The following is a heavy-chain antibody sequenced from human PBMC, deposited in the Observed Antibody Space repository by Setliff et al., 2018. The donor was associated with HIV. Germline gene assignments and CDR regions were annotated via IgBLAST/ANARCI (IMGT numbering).Heavy chain of an antibody. V-gene: IGHV4-4*02. CDR1: GGSISSNW. D-gene: IGHD6-13*01. Sequence: SETLSLTCAVSGGSISSNWWSWVRQSPGKGLEWIGEIYHSGSTHYNPSLQSRVTISVDKSKSQFSLKLNSVTAADTAVFYCATGKLAAGGAFVIWGQGTMVTVSS. CDR3: ATGKLAAGGAFVI. J-gene: IGHJ3*02. CDR2: IYHSGST.